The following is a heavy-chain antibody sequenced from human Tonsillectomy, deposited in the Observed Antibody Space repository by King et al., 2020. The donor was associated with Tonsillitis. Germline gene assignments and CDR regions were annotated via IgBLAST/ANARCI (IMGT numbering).Heavy chain of an antibody. D-gene: IGHD1-26*01. V-gene: IGHV4-59*01. CDR1: GGSISSYY. Sequence: QLQESGPGLVKPSETLSLTCTVSGGSISSYYWNWIRQPPGKELEWIGYIYYSGSTNYNPSLKSRVTISVDTSQNQFSLKLTSVTAADTAVYYCARGGRDSGSPGRVDYWGQGTLLTVSS. J-gene: IGHJ4*02. CDR2: IYYSGST. CDR3: ARGGRDSGSPGRVDY.